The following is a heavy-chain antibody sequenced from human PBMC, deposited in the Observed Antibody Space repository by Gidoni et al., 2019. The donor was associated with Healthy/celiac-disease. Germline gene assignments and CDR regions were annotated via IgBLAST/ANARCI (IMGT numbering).Heavy chain of an antibody. CDR2: ISSSGSTI. CDR3: ARDSPYSSSWTDYYYYGMDV. Sequence: EVQLVESGGGLVQPGGSLRLSCEASGFTFCSYEVTWVRQAPGKGLEWVSYISSSGSTIYYADSVKGRFTISRDNAKNSLYLQMNGLRAEDTAVYYCARDSPYSSSWTDYYYYGMDVWGQGTTVTVSS. V-gene: IGHV3-48*03. CDR1: GFTFCSYE. D-gene: IGHD6-13*01. J-gene: IGHJ6*02.